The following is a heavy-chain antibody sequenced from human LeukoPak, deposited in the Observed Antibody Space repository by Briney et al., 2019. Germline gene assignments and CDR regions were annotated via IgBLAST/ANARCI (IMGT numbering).Heavy chain of an antibody. Sequence: SETLSLTCTVSGVSISSYYWSWIRQPPGKGLEWIGYIYYSGSTYYNPSLKSRVTISVDTSKNQFSLKLSSVTAADTAVYYCARYNSMVDYWGQGTLVTVSS. CDR1: GVSISSYY. CDR2: IYYSGST. D-gene: IGHD2/OR15-2a*01. J-gene: IGHJ4*02. V-gene: IGHV4-59*06. CDR3: ARYNSMVDY.